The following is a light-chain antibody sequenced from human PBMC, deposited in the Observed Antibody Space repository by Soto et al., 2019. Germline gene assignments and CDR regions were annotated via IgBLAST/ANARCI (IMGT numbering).Light chain of an antibody. Sequence: QSALTQPRSVSGSPGQSVTISCAGTTSDVGAYNYVSWFQQFPGRAPKLLIYDVTKRSSGVPDRFSGSKSGNTASLTISGLQAEDESDYYCSSYAGSYTWVFGGGTQLTVL. J-gene: IGLJ7*01. V-gene: IGLV2-11*01. CDR3: SSYAGSYTWV. CDR1: TSDVGAYNY. CDR2: DVT.